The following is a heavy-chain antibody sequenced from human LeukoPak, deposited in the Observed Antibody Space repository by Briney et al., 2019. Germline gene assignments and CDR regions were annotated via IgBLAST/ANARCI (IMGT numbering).Heavy chain of an antibody. D-gene: IGHD4-23*01. CDR3: AKDLAYGGNSPFNY. CDR1: GFTFSSYA. J-gene: IGHJ4*02. CDR2: LSDSGGGT. Sequence: GGPLRLSCAVSGFTFSSYAMSWVRQAPGKGLEWVSSLSDSGGGTYYADSVKGRFTISRDNSKNTLYLQMNSLRAEDTAVYYCAKDLAYGGNSPFNYWGQGTLVTVSS. V-gene: IGHV3-23*01.